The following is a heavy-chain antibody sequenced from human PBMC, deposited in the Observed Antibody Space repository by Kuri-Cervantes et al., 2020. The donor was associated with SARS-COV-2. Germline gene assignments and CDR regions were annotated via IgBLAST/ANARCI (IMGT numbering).Heavy chain of an antibody. CDR2: IYYSGST. D-gene: IGHD6-6*01. J-gene: IGHJ4*02. V-gene: IGHV4-39*01. Sequence: WVRLAPGKGLEWIGSIYYSGSTYYNPSLKSRVTISADTSKNQFSLKLSSVTAADTAVYYCARHRRWGSIVARPGYFDYWGQGTLVTVSS. CDR3: ARHRRWGSIVARPGYFDY.